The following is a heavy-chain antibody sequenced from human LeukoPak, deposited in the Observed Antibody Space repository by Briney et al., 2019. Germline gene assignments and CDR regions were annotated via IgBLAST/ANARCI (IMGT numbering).Heavy chain of an antibody. V-gene: IGHV4-59*08. CDR3: AAGGSGSYYNGRY. Sequence: KASETLSLTCTVSGGSISSYYWSWIRQPPGKGLEWIGYIYYSGSTNYNPSLKSRVTIPVDTSKNQFSLKLSSVTAADTAVYYCAAGGSGSYYNGRYWGQGTLVTVSS. J-gene: IGHJ4*02. D-gene: IGHD3-10*01. CDR1: GGSISSYY. CDR2: IYYSGST.